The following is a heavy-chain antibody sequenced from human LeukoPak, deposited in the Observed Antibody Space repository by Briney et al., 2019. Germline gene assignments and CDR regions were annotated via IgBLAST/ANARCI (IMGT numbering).Heavy chain of an antibody. J-gene: IGHJ5*02. Sequence: PSETLSHTCTVSGGSISSSSYYWGWIRQPPGKGLEWIGSIYYSGSTYYNPSLKSRVTISVDTSKNQFSLKLSSVTAADTAVYYCARENYGDYGGDWFDPWGQGTLVTVSS. V-gene: IGHV4-39*07. CDR2: IYYSGST. CDR1: GGSISSSSYY. D-gene: IGHD4-17*01. CDR3: ARENYGDYGGDWFDP.